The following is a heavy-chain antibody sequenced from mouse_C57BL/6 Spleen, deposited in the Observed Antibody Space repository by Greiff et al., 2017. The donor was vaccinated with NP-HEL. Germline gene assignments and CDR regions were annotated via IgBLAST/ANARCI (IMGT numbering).Heavy chain of an antibody. CDR1: GYAFSSYW. J-gene: IGHJ4*01. CDR3: ARYTPDYDVVDY. Sequence: QVQLQQSGAELVKPGASVKISCKASGYAFSSYWMNWVKQRPGKGLEWIGQIYPGDGDTNYNGKFKGKATLTAYKSSSTTYMQLSSLTSEYSAVYIGARYTPDYDVVDYWGQGTSVTVSS. V-gene: IGHV1-80*01. CDR2: IYPGDGDT. D-gene: IGHD2-4*01.